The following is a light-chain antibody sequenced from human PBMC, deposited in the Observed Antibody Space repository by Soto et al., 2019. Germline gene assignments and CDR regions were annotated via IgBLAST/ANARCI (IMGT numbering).Light chain of an antibody. CDR3: QNYNSVPYT. J-gene: IGKJ2*01. Sequence: EIQLTQSPSSLSASVGDRVTIACRASHDINNFLAWFQQRPGKVPELLMYAASSLKSGVPSLFSGSGSGTDFTLTIDGLQPEAFATYFCQNYNSVPYTFGQGTKLEIK. CDR2: AAS. CDR1: HDINNF. V-gene: IGKV1-27*01.